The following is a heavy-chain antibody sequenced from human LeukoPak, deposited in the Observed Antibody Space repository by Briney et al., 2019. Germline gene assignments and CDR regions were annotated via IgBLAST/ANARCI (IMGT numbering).Heavy chain of an antibody. Sequence: VASVKVSCKASVYTFTGYYMHWVRQAPGQGLEWMGWINPNSGGTNYAQKFQGRVTMTRDTSISTAYMELSRLRSDDTAVYYCARIPIVGATKVDYWGQGTLVTVSS. CDR2: INPNSGGT. CDR3: ARIPIVGATKVDY. CDR1: VYTFTGYY. V-gene: IGHV1-2*02. D-gene: IGHD1-26*01. J-gene: IGHJ4*02.